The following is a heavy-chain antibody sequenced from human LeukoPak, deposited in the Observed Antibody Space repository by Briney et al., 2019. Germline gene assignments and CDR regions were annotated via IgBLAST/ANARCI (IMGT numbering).Heavy chain of an antibody. J-gene: IGHJ4*02. CDR3: AKWSGNRPLYYFDY. V-gene: IGHV3-33*06. D-gene: IGHD3-3*01. CDR2: IWYDGSNK. CDR1: GFTFSSYG. Sequence: QPGRSLRLSCAASGFTFSSYGMHWVRQAPGKGLEWVAVIWYDGSNKYYADSVKGRFTISRDNSKNTLYLQMNSLRAEDTAVYYCAKWSGNRPLYYFDYWGQGTLVTVSS.